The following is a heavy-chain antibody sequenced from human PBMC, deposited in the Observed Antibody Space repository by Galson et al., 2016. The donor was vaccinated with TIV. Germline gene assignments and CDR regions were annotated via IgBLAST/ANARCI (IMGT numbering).Heavy chain of an antibody. Sequence: SVKVSCKASGGTFNIYAISWVRQAPGQGLEWMGGILPIFGAANYAQKFQGRVTITADESTNTAYMELSSLKSEDTAAYYCARPSSSCRGCSYYYYMDVWGKGTTVTVSS. CDR3: ARPSSSCRGCSYYYYMDV. CDR1: GGTFNIYA. CDR2: ILPIFGAA. V-gene: IGHV1-69*13. J-gene: IGHJ6*03. D-gene: IGHD6-13*01.